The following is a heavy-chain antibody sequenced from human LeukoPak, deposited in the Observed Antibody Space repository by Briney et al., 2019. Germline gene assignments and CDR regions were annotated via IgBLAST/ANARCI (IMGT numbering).Heavy chain of an antibody. CDR2: ITGRADTT. V-gene: IGHV3-23*01. CDR3: AKINGYMDV. Sequence: GGSLRLSCAASGFTFSNYGMIWVRQAPGKRLEWVSVITGRADTTYYADSVKGRFTISRDNSKNTLYLQMNSLRADDTAVYYCAKINGYMDVWGKGTTVTISS. J-gene: IGHJ6*03. CDR1: GFTFSNYG.